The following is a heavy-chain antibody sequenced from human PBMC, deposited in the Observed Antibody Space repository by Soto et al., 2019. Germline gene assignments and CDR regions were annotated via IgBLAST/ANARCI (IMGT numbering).Heavy chain of an antibody. CDR3: ARAGSWSSFQH. D-gene: IGHD3-10*01. CDR2: INHSGST. Sequence: KISETLSLTCAVYGGSFSGYYWSWIRQPPGKGLEWIGEINHSGSTNYNPSLKSRVTISVDTSKNQFSLKLSSVTAADTAVYYCARAGSWSSFQHWGQGTLVTVSS. J-gene: IGHJ1*01. V-gene: IGHV4-34*01. CDR1: GGSFSGYY.